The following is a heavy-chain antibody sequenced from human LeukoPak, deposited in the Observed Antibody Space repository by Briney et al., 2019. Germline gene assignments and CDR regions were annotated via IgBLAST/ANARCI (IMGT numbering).Heavy chain of an antibody. CDR1: GYMLINDY. CDR2: IIPRGGAT. V-gene: IGHV1-46*01. CDR3: ARDGSHWDFDS. J-gene: IGHJ4*02. Sequence: ASVKVSCKASGYMLINDYIHWVRQAPGQGLEWMGRIIPRGGATIYAQNFQGRLTVTRDTSTSTVLMELTSLRSEDTAVYYCARDGSHWDFDSWGQGTLVTVSS. D-gene: IGHD7-27*01.